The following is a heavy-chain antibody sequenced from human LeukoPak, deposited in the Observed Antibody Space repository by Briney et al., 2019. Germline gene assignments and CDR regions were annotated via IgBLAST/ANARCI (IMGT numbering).Heavy chain of an antibody. CDR3: AKDIRDIAAAGTWDYYYYGMDV. CDR2: ISWNSGSI. J-gene: IGHJ6*02. Sequence: RPGGSLRLSCAASGFTFDDYAMHWVRQAPGKGLEWVSGISWNSGSIGYADSVKGRFTISRDNAKNSLYLQMNSLRAEDTALYYCAKDIRDIAAAGTWDYYYYGMDVWGQGTTVTVSS. D-gene: IGHD6-13*01. V-gene: IGHV3-9*01. CDR1: GFTFDDYA.